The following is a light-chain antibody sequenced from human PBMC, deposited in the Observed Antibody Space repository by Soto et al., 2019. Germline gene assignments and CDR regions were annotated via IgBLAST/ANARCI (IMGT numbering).Light chain of an antibody. CDR1: SIDIGAFTF. CDR3: SSYTSSSTHV. Sequence: QSALTQPASVSGSPGQSITISCTGTSIDIGAFTFVSWYQQHPGKVPKLMIFDANPRPSGVSDRFSGSKAGNTAALTISGLQAEDEGDYCCSSYTSSSTHVFGSGTKLTVL. V-gene: IGLV2-14*03. J-gene: IGLJ1*01. CDR2: DAN.